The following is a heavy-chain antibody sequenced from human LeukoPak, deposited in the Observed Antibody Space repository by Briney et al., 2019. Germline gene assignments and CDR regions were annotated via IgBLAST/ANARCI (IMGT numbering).Heavy chain of an antibody. D-gene: IGHD4-23*01. CDR3: ARNLDTVDYYFDY. V-gene: IGHV3-53*01. CDR1: GFTVSSSY. J-gene: IGHJ4*02. Sequence: GESLRLSCAASGFTVSSSYMSWVRQAPGKGLEWVSVIYNSGTTYYADSVKGRFTISRDNSKNTLYLQMNSLRDEDTAVYYCARNLDTVDYYFDYWGQGTLVTVSS. CDR2: IYNSGTT.